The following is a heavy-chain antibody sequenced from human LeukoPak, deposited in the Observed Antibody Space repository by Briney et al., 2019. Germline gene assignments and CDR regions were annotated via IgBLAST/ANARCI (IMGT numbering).Heavy chain of an antibody. Sequence: GRSLRLSCAASGFTFSSYGMHWVRQAPGKGLEWVAVISYDGSNKYYADSVKGRFTISRDNSKNTLYLQMNGLRAEDTAVYYCAKFYSSSSVDYWGQGTLVTVSS. CDR2: ISYDGSNK. CDR1: GFTFSSYG. D-gene: IGHD6-6*01. J-gene: IGHJ4*02. V-gene: IGHV3-30*18. CDR3: AKFYSSSSVDY.